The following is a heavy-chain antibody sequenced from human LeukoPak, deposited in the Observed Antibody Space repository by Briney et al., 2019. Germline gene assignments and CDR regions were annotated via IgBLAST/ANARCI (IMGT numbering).Heavy chain of an antibody. D-gene: IGHD5-18*01. CDR3: ARGVSGYSYGSRFDY. Sequence: PGGTLRLSCAASGFTFSDNYMTWIRQAPGKGLEWLSYISKSGSAIYNADYLKGRFTISRDHDKNSLYLQMNSPRAEDTAVYYCARGVSGYSYGSRFDYWGQGTLVTVSS. J-gene: IGHJ4*02. V-gene: IGHV3-11*01. CDR1: GFTFSDNY. CDR2: ISKSGSAI.